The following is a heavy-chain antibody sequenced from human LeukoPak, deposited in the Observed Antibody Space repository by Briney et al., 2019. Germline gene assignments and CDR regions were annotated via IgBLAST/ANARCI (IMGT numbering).Heavy chain of an antibody. D-gene: IGHD2-2*01. J-gene: IGHJ2*01. CDR2: ISSSSSRT. Sequence: GGSLRLSCAASGFTFSSYAMSWVRQAPGKGLEWVSGISSSSSRTYYADSVRGRFTISRDNSKNTLYLQMNSLRAEDTAVYYCARRGSTYSNWYFDLWGRGSLVTVSS. CDR3: ARRGSTYSNWYFDL. CDR1: GFTFSSYA. V-gene: IGHV3-23*01.